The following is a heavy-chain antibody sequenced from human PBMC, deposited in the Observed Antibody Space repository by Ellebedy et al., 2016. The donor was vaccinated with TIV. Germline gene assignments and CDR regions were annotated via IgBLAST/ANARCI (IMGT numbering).Heavy chain of an antibody. J-gene: IGHJ6*02. CDR1: GFTFSHHA. CDR3: SREGLEAGMDL. V-gene: IGHV3-30*04. Sequence: GESLKISCAASGFTFSHHAFYWVRQAPGKGLEWVTIISYDGNNKFYLDSVEGRFSISSDDSKNTLYLQMNSLRPEDTAVYYCSREGLEAGMDLWGQGTTVIVSS. CDR2: ISYDGNNK.